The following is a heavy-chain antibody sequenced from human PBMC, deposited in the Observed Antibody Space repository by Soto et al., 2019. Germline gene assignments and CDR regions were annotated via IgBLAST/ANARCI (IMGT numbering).Heavy chain of an antibody. CDR3: ARGLAAYYYYMDV. CDR2: IYYSGST. J-gene: IGHJ6*03. V-gene: IGHV4-59*01. Sequence: TSETLSLTCTVSGGSISSYYWSWIRQPPGKGLEWIGYIYYSGSTNYNPSLKSRVTISVDTSKNQFSLKLSSVTAADTAVYYCARGLAAYYYYMDVWGKGTTVTVSS. CDR1: GGSISSYY. D-gene: IGHD3-16*01.